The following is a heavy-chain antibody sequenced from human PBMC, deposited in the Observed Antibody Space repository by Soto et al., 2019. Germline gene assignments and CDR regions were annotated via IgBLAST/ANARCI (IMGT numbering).Heavy chain of an antibody. CDR1: GFSFSSYA. D-gene: IGHD6-19*01. CDR3: AKDLWAERGSGCPRDY. V-gene: IGHV3-30*18. Sequence: QVQLVESGGGVVQPGGSLRVSCAASGFSFSSYAMHWVRQAPGKGLERVAGISYDGGDKHYADSVKGRFAISRDNSKNALYLQMISLRAEDTAVYHCAKDLWAERGSGCPRDYWGEGTLVTVSS. J-gene: IGHJ4*02. CDR2: ISYDGGDK.